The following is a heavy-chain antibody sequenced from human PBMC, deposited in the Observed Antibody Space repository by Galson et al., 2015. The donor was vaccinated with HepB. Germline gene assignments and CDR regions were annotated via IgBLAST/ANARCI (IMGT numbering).Heavy chain of an antibody. CDR3: VRNLLWDGWNAFDI. D-gene: IGHD1-1*01. J-gene: IGHJ3*02. CDR2: ISSSGGST. CDR1: GFTFSSFA. Sequence: SLRLSCAAPGFTFSSFAMSWVRQAPGKGLEWVSTISSSGGSTYYADSVKGRFTISGDNSKSTLYLQLSSLRAEDTAVYHCVRNLLWDGWNAFDIWGQGTMVTVSS. V-gene: IGHV3-23*01.